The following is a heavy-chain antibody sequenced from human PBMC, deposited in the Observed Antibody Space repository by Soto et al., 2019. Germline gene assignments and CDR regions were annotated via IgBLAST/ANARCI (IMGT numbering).Heavy chain of an antibody. V-gene: IGHV2-5*02. CDR2: IYWDDSK. CDR1: GFSLSTSGVG. CDR3: AHKGPEDWPLDY. J-gene: IGHJ4*02. D-gene: IGHD3-9*01. Sequence: QITLKESGPTLVRLTQTLTLTCAFSGFSLSTSGVGVGWIRQPPGKALEWLAVIYWDDSKHYSPSLRSRLTINKDTSKNQVVLTMTNMDPMDTGTYYCAHKGPEDWPLDYWGQGTLVTVSS.